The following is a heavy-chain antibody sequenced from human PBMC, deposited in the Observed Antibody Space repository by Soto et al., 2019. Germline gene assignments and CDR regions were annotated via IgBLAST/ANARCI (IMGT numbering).Heavy chain of an antibody. J-gene: IGHJ4*02. CDR2: IYYSGTT. CDR1: GGSITSSSYY. CDR3: ARVPNY. D-gene: IGHD2-2*01. Sequence: XXTLSLTCTVSGGSITSSSYYWGWIRQPPRKRXEWIGXIYYSGTTYYXXSLKSRVXXYVEPSKNQFSLKLSSVTAADTAVYYCARVPNYWGQGILVTVSS. V-gene: IGHV4-39*01.